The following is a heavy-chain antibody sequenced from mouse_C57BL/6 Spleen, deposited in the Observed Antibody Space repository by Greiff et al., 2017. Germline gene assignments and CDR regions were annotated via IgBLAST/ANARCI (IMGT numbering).Heavy chain of an antibody. CDR3: ATLWLPCDY. CDR2: INPNNGGT. Sequence: EVQLQQSGPELVKPGASVKISCKASGYTFTDYYMNWVKQSHGKSLEWIGDINPNNGGTSYNQKFKGKATLTVDKSSSTAYMELRSLTSEDSAVYYCATLWLPCDYWGQGTTLTVSS. CDR1: GYTFTDYY. V-gene: IGHV1-26*01. J-gene: IGHJ2*01. D-gene: IGHD2-2*01.